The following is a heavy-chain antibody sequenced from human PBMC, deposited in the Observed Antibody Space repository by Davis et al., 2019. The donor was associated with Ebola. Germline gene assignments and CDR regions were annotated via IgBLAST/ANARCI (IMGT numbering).Heavy chain of an antibody. CDR1: GFSVSGYY. Sequence: GGSLRLSCAASGFSVSGYYMSWVRQAPGKGLEYVSAISSNGGSTYYANSVKGRFTISRDNSKNTLYLQMGSLRAEDMAVYYCARSPERVVVAATFDYWGQGTLVTVSS. CDR2: ISSNGGST. D-gene: IGHD2-15*01. CDR3: ARSPERVVVAATFDY. J-gene: IGHJ4*02. V-gene: IGHV3-64*01.